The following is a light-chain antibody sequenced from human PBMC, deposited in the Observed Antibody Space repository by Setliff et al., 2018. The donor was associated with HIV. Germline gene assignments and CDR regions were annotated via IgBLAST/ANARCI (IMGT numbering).Light chain of an antibody. CDR2: DVR. V-gene: IGLV2-14*01. CDR3: SSYTSSSTYV. J-gene: IGLJ1*01. CDR1: SSDIGNYNY. Sequence: QSALAQPASVSGSPGQSITISCTGSSSDIGNYNYVSWYQQHPGKAPKLMIYDVRSRPSGVSNRFPGSKSGNTASLTISGLQADDEADYYCSSYTSSSTYVFGTGTKVTVL.